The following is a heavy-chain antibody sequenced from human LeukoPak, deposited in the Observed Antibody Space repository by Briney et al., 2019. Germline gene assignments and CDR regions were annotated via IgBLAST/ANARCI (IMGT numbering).Heavy chain of an antibody. D-gene: IGHD6-19*01. V-gene: IGHV3-48*03. Sequence: GGSLRLSCAASGFTFSSYEMNWVRQALGKGLEWVSYISSSGSTIYYADSVKGRFTISRDNAKNSLYLQMNSLRAEDTAVYYCARGRRMNSSGLNWFDPWGQGTLVTVSS. J-gene: IGHJ5*02. CDR1: GFTFSSYE. CDR2: ISSSGSTI. CDR3: ARGRRMNSSGLNWFDP.